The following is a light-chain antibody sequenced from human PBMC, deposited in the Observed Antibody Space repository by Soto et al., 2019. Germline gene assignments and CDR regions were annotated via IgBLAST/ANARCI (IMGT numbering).Light chain of an antibody. CDR1: TSNIGAPYD. CDR3: QSYDLSLRNYV. CDR2: CDN. Sequence: QSLLTQPPSVSGSPGHRVSISCTASTSNIGAPYDVHWYQHLPGTAPKRLIYCDNNRPSGVPDRFSGSKSGPSDSLAIIRFQAEDEGDYYCQSYDLSLRNYVFGSGTKVTVL. V-gene: IGLV1-40*01. J-gene: IGLJ1*01.